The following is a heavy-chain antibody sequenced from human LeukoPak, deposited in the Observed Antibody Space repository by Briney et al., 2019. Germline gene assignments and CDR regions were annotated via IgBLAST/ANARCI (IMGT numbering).Heavy chain of an antibody. CDR1: GFTFSSYS. CDR3: ARGSVDTAMDHYYYYMDV. D-gene: IGHD5-18*01. V-gene: IGHV3-48*01. J-gene: IGHJ6*03. CDR2: ISSSGSTI. Sequence: GGSLRLSCAASGFTFSSYSMNWVRQAPGKGLEWVSYISSSGSTIYYADSVKGRFTISRDNAKNSLYLQMNSLRAEDTAVYYCARGSVDTAMDHYYYYMDVWGKGTTVTVSS.